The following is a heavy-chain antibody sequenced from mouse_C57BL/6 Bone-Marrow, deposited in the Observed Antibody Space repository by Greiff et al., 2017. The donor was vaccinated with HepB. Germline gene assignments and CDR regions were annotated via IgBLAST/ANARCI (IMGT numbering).Heavy chain of an antibody. CDR1: GYTFTSYW. J-gene: IGHJ4*01. CDR2: IDPSDSET. Sequence: QVQLQQPGAELVRPGSSVKLSCKASGYTFTSYWMHWVKQRPIQGLEWIGNIDPSDSETHYNQKFKDKATLTVDKSSSTAYMQLSSLTSEDSAVYYCARGYGSSLRSYYAMDYWGQGTSVTVSS. CDR3: ARGYGSSLRSYYAMDY. D-gene: IGHD1-1*01. V-gene: IGHV1-52*01.